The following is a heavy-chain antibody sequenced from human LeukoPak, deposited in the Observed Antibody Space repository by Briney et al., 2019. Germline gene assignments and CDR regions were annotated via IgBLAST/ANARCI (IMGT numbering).Heavy chain of an antibody. Sequence: GSLRLSCAASGFTFSSSEMNWVRQAPGKGLEWVSYISSTSNTIYYADSVKGRFTISRDNAKNSLSLQMNSLRAEDTAVYYCARGDSSAFDIWGQGTMVTVSS. D-gene: IGHD3-22*01. V-gene: IGHV3-48*03. J-gene: IGHJ3*02. CDR2: ISSTSNTI. CDR1: GFTFSSSE. CDR3: ARGDSSAFDI.